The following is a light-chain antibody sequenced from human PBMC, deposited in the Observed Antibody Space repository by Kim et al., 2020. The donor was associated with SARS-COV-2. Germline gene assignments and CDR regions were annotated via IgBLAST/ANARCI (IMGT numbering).Light chain of an antibody. CDR1: RSVRRNY. Sequence: CAGESAPLSCRASRSVRRNYLAWYQQKPGQAPRLLIDGASSRATGIPDRFSGSGSGTDFTLTITRLEPEDFAVYYCQQYSSSPATFGQGTKVDIK. V-gene: IGKV3-20*01. J-gene: IGKJ1*01. CDR2: GAS. CDR3: QQYSSSPAT.